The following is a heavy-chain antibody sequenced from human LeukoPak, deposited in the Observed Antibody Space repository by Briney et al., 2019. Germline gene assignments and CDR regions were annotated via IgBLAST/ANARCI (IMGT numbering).Heavy chain of an antibody. J-gene: IGHJ6*02. Sequence: GGSLRLSCAASGFTYTNFGMSRVRQAPGKGLEWVSSTTVNGERTDYADSVNGRFTISRDNSKDTLYLQMNSLRVEDTAVYFCAKSRGISAGPSYYYYSLDVWGRGTTVTVSS. CDR3: AKSRGISAGPSYYYYSLDV. V-gene: IGHV3-23*01. CDR1: GFTYTNFG. D-gene: IGHD3-16*01. CDR2: TTVNGERT.